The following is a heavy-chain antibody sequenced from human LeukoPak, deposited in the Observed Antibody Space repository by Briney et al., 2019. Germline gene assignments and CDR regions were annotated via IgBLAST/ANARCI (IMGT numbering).Heavy chain of an antibody. CDR3: ARGRRSRYFD. CDR1: GGSFSGYY. CDR2: INHSGST. V-gene: IGHV4-34*01. Sequence: SETLSLTCAVYGGSFSGYYWSWIRQPPGKGLEWIGEINHSGSTNYNPSLKSRVTISVDTSKNQFSLKLSSVTAADTAVYYCARGRRSRYFDWGQGTLVTVSS. D-gene: IGHD3-9*01. J-gene: IGHJ4*02.